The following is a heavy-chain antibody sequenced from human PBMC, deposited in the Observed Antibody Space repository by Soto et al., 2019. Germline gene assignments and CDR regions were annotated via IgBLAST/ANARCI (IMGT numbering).Heavy chain of an antibody. V-gene: IGHV3-23*01. Sequence: DVYLLEVGGGSAQPGESLRLSCVASGFTFSHYTLNWVRRAPGKGLEWVSTISDRPTGHTHYAESVRGRFTISRDDSRDTVVLPVDSVRAEDTAVYYGTTRMTAHFDYWGQGVLVTVSS. CDR3: TTRMTAHFDY. CDR2: ISDRPTGHT. J-gene: IGHJ4*02. D-gene: IGHD2-21*02. CDR1: GFTFSHYT.